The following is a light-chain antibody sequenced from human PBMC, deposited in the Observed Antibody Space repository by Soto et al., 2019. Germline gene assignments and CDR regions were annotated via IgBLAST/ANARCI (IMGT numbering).Light chain of an antibody. CDR1: SSDVGGYNY. CDR3: SSYAGTNYFEV. V-gene: IGLV2-8*01. CDR2: EVI. Sequence: QSALTQPPSASGSPGQSVTISCTGTSSDVGGYNYVSWYQQHPGKAPKLMIYEVIKRPPGVPDRFSGSKSGNTAPLTVSGLQAEDEADYYCSSYAGTNYFEVFGGGTKLTVL. J-gene: IGLJ2*01.